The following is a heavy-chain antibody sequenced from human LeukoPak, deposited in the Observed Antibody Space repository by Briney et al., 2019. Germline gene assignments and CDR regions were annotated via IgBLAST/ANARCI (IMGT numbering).Heavy chain of an antibody. Sequence: SVKVSCKASGGSFSSYAISWVRQAPGQGLEWMGGIIPILGTANYAQRFQGRVTITADESTSTAYMELSSLRSEDMAVYYCARSYRSYYYYYMDVWGKGTTVTISS. CDR3: ARSYRSYYYYYMDV. V-gene: IGHV1-69*13. CDR1: GGSFSSYA. J-gene: IGHJ6*03. CDR2: IIPILGTA. D-gene: IGHD1-26*01.